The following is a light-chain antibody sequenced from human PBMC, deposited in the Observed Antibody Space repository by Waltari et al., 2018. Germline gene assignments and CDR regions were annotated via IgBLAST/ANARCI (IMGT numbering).Light chain of an antibody. J-gene: IGKJ2*01. CDR3: MQALQTPV. V-gene: IGKV4-1*01. CDR2: WAS. Sequence: DIVMTQSPDSLAVSLGERATINCKSSQSVLYSSNNKNYLAWYQQKPGQPPKLLIYWASPRESGVPDRFSGSGSGTDFTLKISRVEAEDVGVYYCMQALQTPVFGQGTKLEIK. CDR1: QSVLYSSNNKNY.